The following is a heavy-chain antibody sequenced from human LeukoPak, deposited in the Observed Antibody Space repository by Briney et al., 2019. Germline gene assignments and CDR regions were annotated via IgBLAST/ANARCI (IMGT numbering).Heavy chain of an antibody. J-gene: IGHJ4*01. D-gene: IGHD6-19*01. CDR2: LSGSAITT. CDR1: GFTFSNSA. Sequence: GGSLRLACAASGFTFSNSAMSWVRQAPGEGLGCGLSLSGSAITTYYAASVTGRFTIYRANSNNPLYLQMNSLRAADTAVYYCAKGIYSSGWSYFDYWGHGTLVTVSS. V-gene: IGHV3-23*01. CDR3: AKGIYSSGWSYFDY.